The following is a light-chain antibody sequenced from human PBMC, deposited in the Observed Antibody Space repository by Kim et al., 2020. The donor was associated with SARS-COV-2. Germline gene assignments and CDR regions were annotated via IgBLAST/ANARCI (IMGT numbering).Light chain of an antibody. CDR1: NSDIGGYNY. J-gene: IGLJ2*01. Sequence: GQSITISCTGTNSDIGGYNYVSWYQQHPGTAPKLVIFDVSKRPSGVSNRFSGSKSGNTASLTISGLQAEDEADYYCTSFTSASTVIFGGGTQLTVL. CDR2: DVS. V-gene: IGLV2-14*03. CDR3: TSFTSASTVI.